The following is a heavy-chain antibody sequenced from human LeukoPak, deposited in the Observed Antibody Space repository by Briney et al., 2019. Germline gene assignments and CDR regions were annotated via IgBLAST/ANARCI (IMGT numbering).Heavy chain of an antibody. Sequence: PGGSLRLSCAASGSTFSSYALSWVRQAPGRGPEWISAISGSDDSTYYADSVKGRFTISRDNSKNTLYVQMNSLGAEDTAVYYCAKWGKLPFYFNGMDVWGQGTTVTVSS. D-gene: IGHD3-16*01. V-gene: IGHV3-23*01. CDR2: ISGSDDST. J-gene: IGHJ6*02. CDR1: GSTFSSYA. CDR3: AKWGKLPFYFNGMDV.